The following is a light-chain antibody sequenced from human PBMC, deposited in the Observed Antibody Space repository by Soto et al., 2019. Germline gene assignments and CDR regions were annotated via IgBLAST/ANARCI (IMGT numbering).Light chain of an antibody. CDR3: QQRYNWPPIT. Sequence: EIVFTQSPATLSLSPGGRATLSCRASQGVSSYLAWYQQKPGQAPRLLIYDASNRATGIPARFSGSGSGTDFTLTISSLEPEDFAVYYCQQRYNWPPITFGQGTRLEIK. CDR2: DAS. CDR1: QGVSSY. J-gene: IGKJ5*01. V-gene: IGKV3-11*01.